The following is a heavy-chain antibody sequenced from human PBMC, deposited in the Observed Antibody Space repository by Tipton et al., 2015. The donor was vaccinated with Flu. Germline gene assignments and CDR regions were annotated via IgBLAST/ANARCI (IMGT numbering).Heavy chain of an antibody. J-gene: IGHJ4*02. CDR2: IKQDGGDK. CDR1: GFTFSSYW. V-gene: IGHV3-7*01. CDR3: AVLLWFGEVDY. Sequence: SLRLSCAASGFTFSSYWMSWVRQAPGKGLEWVANIKQDGGDKYYVDSVTGRFTISRDNAKNSLSLQMNSLRVEDTAVYYCAVLLWFGEVDYWGQGTLVTVSS. D-gene: IGHD3-10*01.